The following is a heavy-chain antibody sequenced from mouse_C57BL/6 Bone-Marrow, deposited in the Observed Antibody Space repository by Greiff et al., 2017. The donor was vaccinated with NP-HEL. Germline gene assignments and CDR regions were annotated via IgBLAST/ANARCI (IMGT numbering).Heavy chain of an antibody. J-gene: IGHJ3*01. CDR3: ASSYGFAY. V-gene: IGHV1-69*01. D-gene: IGHD1-1*01. CDR2: IDPSDSYT. Sequence: QVQLQQPGAELVMPGASVKLSCKASGYTFTSYWMHWVKQRPGQGLEWIGEIDPSDSYTNYNQKFKGKSTLTVDKYSSTAYMQLSSLTSEDSAVYYCASSYGFAYWGQGTLVTVSA. CDR1: GYTFTSYW.